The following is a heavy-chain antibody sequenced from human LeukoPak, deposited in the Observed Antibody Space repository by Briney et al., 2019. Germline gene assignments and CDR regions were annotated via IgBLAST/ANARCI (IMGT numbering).Heavy chain of an antibody. CDR2: IRYDGSDK. J-gene: IGHJ5*02. CDR1: GFTFSGYG. V-gene: IGHV3-30*02. Sequence: GGSLRLSCAASGFTFSGYGMHWVRLAPGQGLERVAFIRYDGSDKRYADSVKGRFTISRDNSRNTLYLQMNSLRPEDTAVYYCAKDLSGYCSGGSCYPNWFDPWGQGTLVTVSS. CDR3: AKDLSGYCSGGSCYPNWFDP. D-gene: IGHD2-15*01.